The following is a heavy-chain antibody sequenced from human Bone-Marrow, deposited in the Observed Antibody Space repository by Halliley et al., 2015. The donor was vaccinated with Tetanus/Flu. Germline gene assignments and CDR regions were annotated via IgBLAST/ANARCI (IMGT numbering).Heavy chain of an antibody. J-gene: IGHJ4*02. V-gene: IGHV4-4*02. CDR3: VLNGYYSLDY. D-gene: IGHD3-3*01. Sequence: GGGREGMGEIYHDGGTNYTPSLRGRVPISVDKSKNQFSLKRESVTAADTAVYYCVLNGYYSLDYWGPGTLVTVSS. CDR2: IYHDGGT.